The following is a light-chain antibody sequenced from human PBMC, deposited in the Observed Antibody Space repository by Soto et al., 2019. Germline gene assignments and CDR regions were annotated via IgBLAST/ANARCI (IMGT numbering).Light chain of an antibody. V-gene: IGLV1-44*01. CDR2: SNN. CDR3: AAWDDSLNGYV. CDR1: SSNIGSST. Sequence: QSVLTQPPSASGTPGQRVTISCSGSSSNIGSSTVNWYQQLPGTAPKLLIYSNNQRPSGVPDRFSGSKSGTSASLAISGRQSEDEADYYWAAWDDSLNGYVIGTGTKVTVL. J-gene: IGLJ1*01.